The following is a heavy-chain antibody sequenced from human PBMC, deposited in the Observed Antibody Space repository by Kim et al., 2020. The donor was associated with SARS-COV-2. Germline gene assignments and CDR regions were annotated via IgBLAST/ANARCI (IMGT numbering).Heavy chain of an antibody. Sequence: GGSLRLSCEVSGFRFRDHARHWVRQAPGKVLEWMAVLWVDGSERYYTDSMRGRLTITRDNSKNTLHLEMSSLSAEDTAVYYCARALVGEDVWENHLYLDVWGKGNTVTV. CDR3: ARALVGEDVWENHLYLDV. J-gene: IGHJ6*03. CDR2: LWVDGSER. D-gene: IGHD3-10*01. CDR1: GFRFRDHA. V-gene: IGHV3-33*01.